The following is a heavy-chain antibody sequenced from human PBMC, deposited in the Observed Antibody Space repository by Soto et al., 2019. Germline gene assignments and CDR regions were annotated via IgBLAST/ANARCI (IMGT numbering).Heavy chain of an antibody. D-gene: IGHD3-10*01. CDR2: IYYSGST. Sequence: SETLSLTCTVSGGSISSGGYYWSWIRQHPGKGLEWIGYIYYSGSTYCNPSLKSRVTISVDTSKNQFSLKLSSVTAADTAVYYCATYYYGSGLRYYYYYMDVWGKGTTVTVSS. CDR3: ATYYYGSGLRYYYYYMDV. J-gene: IGHJ6*03. V-gene: IGHV4-31*03. CDR1: GGSISSGGYY.